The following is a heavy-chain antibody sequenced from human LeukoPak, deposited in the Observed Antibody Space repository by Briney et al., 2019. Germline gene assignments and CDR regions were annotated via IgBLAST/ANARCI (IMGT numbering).Heavy chain of an antibody. CDR1: GYTFTSYG. CDR2: ISAYNGNT. Sequence: ASVKVSCKASGYTFTSYGISWVRQAPGQGLEWMGWISAYNGNTNYAQKLQGRVTMTTDTSTSTAYMELRSLRSEDTAVYYCARPSPLSGSGSYSYYFDYWGPGTLVTVSS. CDR3: ARPSPLSGSGSYSYYFDY. D-gene: IGHD3-10*01. V-gene: IGHV1-18*01. J-gene: IGHJ4*02.